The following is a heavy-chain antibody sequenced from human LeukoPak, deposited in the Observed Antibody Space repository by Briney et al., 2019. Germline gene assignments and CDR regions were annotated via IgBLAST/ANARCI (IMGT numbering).Heavy chain of an antibody. J-gene: IGHJ3*02. CDR2: IYYSGST. CDR1: GGSVSGDNYY. V-gene: IGHV4-61*01. CDR3: AREMYYSGSGSPNAFDI. Sequence: PSETLSLTCTVSGGSVSGDNYYWTWMRQPPGKGLEWIGYIYYSGSTNYNPSLKSRVTISIDTSKNQFSLKLSSVTAADTAVYFCAREMYYSGSGSPNAFDIWGQGTMVTVSS. D-gene: IGHD3-10*01.